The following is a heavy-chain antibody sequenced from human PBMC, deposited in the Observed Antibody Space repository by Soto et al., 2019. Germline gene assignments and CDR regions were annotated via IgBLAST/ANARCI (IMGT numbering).Heavy chain of an antibody. V-gene: IGHV1-69*12. CDR1: GGTFSSYA. D-gene: IGHD3-16*01. Sequence: QVQLVQSGAEVKKPGSSVKVSCKASGGTFSSYAISWVRQAPGQGLEWMGGIIPIFGTADYAQKFQGRVKITADESTGTAYMERSSLRSEDTAVYYCGSRRLGGTGYYSGMDVWGQGTTVTVSS. CDR3: GSRRLGGTGYYSGMDV. CDR2: IIPIFGTA. J-gene: IGHJ6*02.